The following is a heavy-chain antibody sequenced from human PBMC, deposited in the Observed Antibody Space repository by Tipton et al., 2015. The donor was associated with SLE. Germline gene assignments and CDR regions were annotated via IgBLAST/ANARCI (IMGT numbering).Heavy chain of an antibody. CDR1: GGSFSGYY. CDR2: INHSGST. CDR3: AREDCSSTSCHGGLFDY. J-gene: IGHJ4*02. V-gene: IGHV4-34*01. D-gene: IGHD2-2*01. Sequence: LRLSCAVYGGSFSGYYWSWIRQPPGKGLEWIGEINHSGSTNYNPSLKSRVTISVDTSKNQFSLKLSSVTAADTAVYYCAREDCSSTSCHGGLFDYWGQGTLVTVSA.